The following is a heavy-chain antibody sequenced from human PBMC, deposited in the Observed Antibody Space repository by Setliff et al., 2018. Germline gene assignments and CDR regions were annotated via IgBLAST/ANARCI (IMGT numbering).Heavy chain of an antibody. D-gene: IGHD6-19*01. V-gene: IGHV4-34*01. CDR2: IYYSGTT. CDR3: ARGNSRSSVWYVVPHFDY. J-gene: IGHJ4*02. Sequence: LSLTCAVHGGSFSGYNWGWIRQPPGKGLEWIGSIYYSGTTNYNPSLKSRVTISVDTSKNQFSLRLKSVTAADTAVYYCARGNSRSSVWYVVPHFDYWGQGTLVTVSS. CDR1: GGSFSGYN.